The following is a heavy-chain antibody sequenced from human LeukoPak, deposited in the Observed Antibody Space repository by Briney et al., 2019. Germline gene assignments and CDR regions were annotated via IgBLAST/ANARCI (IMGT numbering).Heavy chain of an antibody. D-gene: IGHD6-13*01. J-gene: IGHJ6*03. V-gene: IGHV4-4*07. CDR3: ARAPGYSSSWQERTPGYYYYYMDG. CDR2: IYTPGSL. Sequence: SETLSLTCTVSGCSISSYYWRCIRRPAPKERVGFGGIYTPGSLADYPSVKARGSMSVDISKNQFSRKLSSVTAADTAVYYCARAPGYSSSWQERTPGYYYYYMDGWGKGTTVTVSS. CDR1: GCSISSYY.